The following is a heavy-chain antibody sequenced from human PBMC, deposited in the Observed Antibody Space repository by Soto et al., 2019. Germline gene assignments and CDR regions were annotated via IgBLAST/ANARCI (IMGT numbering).Heavy chain of an antibody. Sequence: SETLSLTCAVSGGSISSSNWWSWVRQPPGKGLEWIGEIYHSGSTNYNPSLKSRVTISVDKSKNQFSLKLSSVTAADTAVYYCAREMRLLYYYYGMDVWDQGTTVTVS. CDR3: AREMRLLYYYYGMDV. D-gene: IGHD6-25*01. J-gene: IGHJ6*02. CDR2: IYHSGST. V-gene: IGHV4-4*02. CDR1: GGSISSSNW.